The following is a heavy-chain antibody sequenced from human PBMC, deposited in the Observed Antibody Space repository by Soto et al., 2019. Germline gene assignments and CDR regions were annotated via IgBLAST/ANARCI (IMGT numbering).Heavy chain of an antibody. Sequence: EVQLVESGGGLVQPGGSLRLSCAASGFTLSSYSMHWVRQAPGKGLEWVSYISGSGGTIYYADSVKGRFTISRDNAKNSLSVQMNRLIDEDTAVYFCARETGLRSSGWSYYLDFWGQGTRVTVSS. CDR1: GFTLSSYS. CDR2: ISGSGGTI. CDR3: ARETGLRSSGWSYYLDF. J-gene: IGHJ4*02. V-gene: IGHV3-48*02. D-gene: IGHD6-19*01.